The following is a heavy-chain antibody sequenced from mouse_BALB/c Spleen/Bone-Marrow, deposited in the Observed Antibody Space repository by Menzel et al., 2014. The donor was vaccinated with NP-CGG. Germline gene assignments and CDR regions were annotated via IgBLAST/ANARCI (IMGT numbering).Heavy chain of an antibody. J-gene: IGHJ3*01. Sequence: QVRLQQSGAELVRPGPSGKRSARASANTFTSSWLNGGKRRLGQGFEGIGIFYPSDSYTNYNQKFKDKATLTVDKSSSTAYMQLSSPTSEDSAVYYCTRREGNYAFAYWGQGTLVTVSA. CDR2: FYPSDSYT. CDR3: TRREGNYAFAY. V-gene: IGHV1-59*01. CDR1: ANTFTSSW. D-gene: IGHD2-1*01.